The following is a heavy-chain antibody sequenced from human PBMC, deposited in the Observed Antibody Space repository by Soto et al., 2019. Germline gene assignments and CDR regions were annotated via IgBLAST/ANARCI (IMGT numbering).Heavy chain of an antibody. CDR3: ARVQYSSSWYFCYGMDV. D-gene: IGHD6-13*01. V-gene: IGHV6-1*01. J-gene: IGHJ6*04. CDR2: TYYRSKWYN. CDR1: GDSVSSNSAA. Sequence: PSQTLSLTCAISGDSVSSNSAAWNWIRQSPSRGLEWLGRTYYRSKWYNDYAVSVKSRITINPDTSKNQFSLQLKSVTPEDTAVYYCARVQYSSSWYFCYGMDVWGAGTTLTVYS.